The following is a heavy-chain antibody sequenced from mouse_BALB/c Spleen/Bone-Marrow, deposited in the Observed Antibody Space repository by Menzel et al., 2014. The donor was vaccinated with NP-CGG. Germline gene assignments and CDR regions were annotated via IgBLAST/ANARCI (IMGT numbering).Heavy chain of an antibody. CDR3: VRHGYFGNYYYALDY. D-gene: IGHD2-1*01. Sequence: EVKLMESGGGLVQPKGSLKLSCAASGFTFNTYAMNWVRQAPGKGLEWVARIRSKSNNYATYYADSVKDRFTISRDDSLNMLYLQMNNLKTEDTAMYYCVRHGYFGNYYYALDYWGQGTSVTVSS. V-gene: IGHV10-1*02. J-gene: IGHJ4*01. CDR1: GFTFNTYA. CDR2: IRSKSNNYAT.